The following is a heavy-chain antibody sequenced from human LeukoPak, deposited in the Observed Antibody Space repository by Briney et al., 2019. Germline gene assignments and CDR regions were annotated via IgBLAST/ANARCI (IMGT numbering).Heavy chain of an antibody. CDR3: ARAGRSYYFDY. CDR1: GFTFSSYS. J-gene: IGHJ4*02. Sequence: PGGSLRLSCAASGFTFSSYSMAWVRQAPGKGLEWVSYISIRSSTIYYADSVKGRFTISRDNAKNSLYVQMNSLRAEDTAVYYCARAGRSYYFDYWGLGTLVTVSS. CDR2: ISIRSSTI. V-gene: IGHV3-48*01. D-gene: IGHD1-14*01.